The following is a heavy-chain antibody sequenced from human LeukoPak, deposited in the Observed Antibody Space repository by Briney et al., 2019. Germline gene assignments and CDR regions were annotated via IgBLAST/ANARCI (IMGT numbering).Heavy chain of an antibody. CDR3: ARDGANYYGSGSYSAYFDY. CDR1: GFTFSNYE. J-gene: IGHJ4*02. CDR2: ISSSGDTI. D-gene: IGHD3-10*01. Sequence: GGSLRLSCAASGFTFSNYEMNWVRQAPGKGLEWVSYISSSGDTIFYADSVKGRFTISRDNAKHSLYLQMNSLRAEDTAVYYCARDGANYYGSGSYSAYFDYWGQGTLVTVSS. V-gene: IGHV3-48*03.